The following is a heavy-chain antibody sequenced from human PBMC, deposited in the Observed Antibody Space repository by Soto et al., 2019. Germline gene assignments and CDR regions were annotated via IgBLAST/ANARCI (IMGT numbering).Heavy chain of an antibody. CDR3: ARATGITGGYFDY. V-gene: IGHV4-31*03. J-gene: IGHJ4*02. CDR1: GGSISSGGNY. D-gene: IGHD1-20*01. Sequence: QVQLQESGPGLVKPSQTLSLTCTVSGGSISSGGNYWSWIRQHPGKGLEYIGYIYYSGSTYYNPSLKSRVTISVDTSKNQFSLKLSSVTAADTAVYYCARATGITGGYFDYWGQGTLVTVSS. CDR2: IYYSGST.